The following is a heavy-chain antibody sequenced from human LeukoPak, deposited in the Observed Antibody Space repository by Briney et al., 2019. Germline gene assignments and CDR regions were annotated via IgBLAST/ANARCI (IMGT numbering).Heavy chain of an antibody. J-gene: IGHJ4*02. V-gene: IGHV1-18*01. CDR2: ISGSNGNT. CDR3: AGYSSSWYPGLYY. Sequence: GASVKVSCKASGYTFTSYDISWVRQAPGQGLEWMGWISGSNGNTNYAQKLQGRVTMTTDTSTSTAYMELRSLRSDDTAVYYCAGYSSSWYPGLYYWGQGTLVTVSS. D-gene: IGHD6-13*01. CDR1: GYTFTSYD.